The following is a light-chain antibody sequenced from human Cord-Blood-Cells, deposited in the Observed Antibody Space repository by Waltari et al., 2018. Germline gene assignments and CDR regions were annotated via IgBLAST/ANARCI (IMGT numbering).Light chain of an antibody. CDR1: QSVLYSSNNKNY. CDR2: WAS. V-gene: IGKV4-1*01. CDR3: QQYYSTPYT. J-gene: IGKJ2*01. Sequence: DIVMIQSPESLAVSLGERATINCKSSQSVLYSSNNKNYLAWYQQKPGQPPKLLIYWASTRESGVPDRFSGSGSGTDFTLTISSLQAEDVAVYYCQQYYSTPYTFGQGTKLEIK.